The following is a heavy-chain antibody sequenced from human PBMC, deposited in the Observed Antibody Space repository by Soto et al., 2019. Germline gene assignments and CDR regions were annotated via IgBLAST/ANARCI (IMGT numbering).Heavy chain of an antibody. CDR1: GYTFTNYW. D-gene: IGHD3-16*01. Sequence: GESLKISCKAIGYTFTNYWIGWVRQTPGKGLEWMGIIFPGDSDTRYNPSFEGQVTVSADESISTAYLQWNTLRASDTAMYYCVRPNFGALTHFDFWGQGTLVTVSS. V-gene: IGHV5-51*01. J-gene: IGHJ4*02. CDR2: IFPGDSDT. CDR3: VRPNFGALTHFDF.